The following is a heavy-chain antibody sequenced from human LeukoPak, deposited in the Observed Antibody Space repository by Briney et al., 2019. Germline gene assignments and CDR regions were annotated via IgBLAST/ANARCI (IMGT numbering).Heavy chain of an antibody. CDR3: ARRYYSGSGRAFDY. D-gene: IGHD3-10*01. CDR2: IYHSGSS. Sequence: SGTLSLTCSVSGGSISSSYWWSWVRQPPGKGLEWIGEIYHSGSSNYNPSLNSRVTISVGKSKNQFSLRLSSVTAADKAVYYCARRYYSGSGRAFDYWGQGTLVTVSS. CDR1: GGSISSSYW. V-gene: IGHV4-4*02. J-gene: IGHJ4*02.